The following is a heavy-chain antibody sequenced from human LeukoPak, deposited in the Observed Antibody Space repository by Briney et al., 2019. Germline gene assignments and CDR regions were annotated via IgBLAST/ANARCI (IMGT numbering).Heavy chain of an antibody. CDR3: ASPPEGPYKGPVWAY. V-gene: IGHV3-53*01. Sequence: GGSLILSCAASGLTVTADHMSWVRQSPERGLEWVSLIDGDGRAYYADSVKGRFIISRDISKNTLYLQMNGLRAEDTAVYYCASPPEGPYKGPVWAYWGQGTLVTVSS. CDR2: IDGDGRA. J-gene: IGHJ1*01. CDR1: GLTVTADH. D-gene: IGHD3-10*01.